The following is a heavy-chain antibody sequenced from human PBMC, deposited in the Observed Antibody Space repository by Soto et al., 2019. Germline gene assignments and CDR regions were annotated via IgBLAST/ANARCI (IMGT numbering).Heavy chain of an antibody. CDR1: GFTFSSYA. D-gene: IGHD1-26*01. CDR2: ISYDGSNK. J-gene: IGHJ4*02. V-gene: IGHV3-30-3*01. CDR3: ARVSSGSYMNFDY. Sequence: QVQLVESGGGVVQPGRSLRLSCAASGFTFSSYAMHWVRQAPGKGLEWVAVISYDGSNKYYADSVKGRFTISRDNSKNTLYLQMNSLRAEDTAVYYCARVSSGSYMNFDYWCQGTLVTVSS.